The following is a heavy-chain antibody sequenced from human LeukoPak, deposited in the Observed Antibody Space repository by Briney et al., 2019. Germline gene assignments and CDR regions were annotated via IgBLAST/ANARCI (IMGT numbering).Heavy chain of an antibody. J-gene: IGHJ3*02. CDR1: GFTVSNNF. Sequence: GGSLRLSCAASGFTVSNNFMNWVRQAPGKGLEWVSIIYSGGNTYYAESVKGRFTISRDNSKNTLYLQINSLRTEDTAVYFCARDYGSGRRAFDIWGQGTMVTVSS. CDR2: IYSGGNT. CDR3: ARDYGSGRRAFDI. D-gene: IGHD3-10*01. V-gene: IGHV3-53*01.